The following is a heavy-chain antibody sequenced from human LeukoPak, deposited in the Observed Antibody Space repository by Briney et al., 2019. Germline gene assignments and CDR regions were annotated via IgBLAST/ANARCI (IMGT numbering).Heavy chain of an antibody. V-gene: IGHV4-59*01. CDR3: ARVHGLYYYGMDV. CDR1: GGSISSYH. D-gene: IGHD4-17*01. J-gene: IGHJ6*02. Sequence: SETLSLTCTVSGGSISSYHWSWIRQPPGKGLEWIGYIYYSGSTNYNPSLKSRVTISVDTSKNQFSLKLSSVTAADTAVYYCARVHGLYYYGMDVWGQGTTVTVSS. CDR2: IYYSGST.